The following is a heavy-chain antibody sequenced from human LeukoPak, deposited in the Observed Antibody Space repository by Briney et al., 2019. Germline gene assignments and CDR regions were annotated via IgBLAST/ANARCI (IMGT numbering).Heavy chain of an antibody. CDR1: GFTLSNHW. V-gene: IGHV3-7*01. Sequence: GGSLRLSCAASGFTLSNHWMSWVRQAPGKGLAWVANIEQEGSEKHYVDSVTGRFTISRDNAKNSVFLQMNSLRAEDTAVYYCVRWATSFDLWGQGTLVTVSS. D-gene: IGHD3-3*01. J-gene: IGHJ4*02. CDR3: VRWATSFDL. CDR2: IEQEGSEK.